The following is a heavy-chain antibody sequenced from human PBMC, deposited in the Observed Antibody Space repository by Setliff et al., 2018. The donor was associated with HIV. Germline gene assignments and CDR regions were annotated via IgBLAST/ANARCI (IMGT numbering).Heavy chain of an antibody. CDR2: IIPIFGNT. CDR3: ARSTLTGEDAFDI. V-gene: IGHV1-8*02. J-gene: IGHJ3*02. CDR1: GDTFSNYA. D-gene: IGHD7-27*01. Sequence: ASVKVSCKASGDTFSNYAISWVRQAPGQGLEWMGGIIPIFGNTGYAQKFQGRVTMTRNTSKSTAYMELSSLRSEDTAVYYCARSTLTGEDAFDIWGQGTMVTVSS.